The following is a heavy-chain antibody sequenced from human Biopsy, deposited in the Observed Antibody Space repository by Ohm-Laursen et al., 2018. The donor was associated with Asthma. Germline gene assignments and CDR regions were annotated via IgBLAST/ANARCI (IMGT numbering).Heavy chain of an antibody. J-gene: IGHJ4*02. CDR2: INSVFGTT. CDR1: GGTFNTYV. Sequence: VASVKVSCKSLGGTFNTYVIGWVRQAPGQGLEWMGGINSVFGTTTYPQKFQDRVTITADDSTSTVYMELSSLRSEDTAVYYCARKAGSCISSTCYSLDFWGQGTLVTVSS. V-gene: IGHV1-69*13. D-gene: IGHD2-15*01. CDR3: ARKAGSCISSTCYSLDF.